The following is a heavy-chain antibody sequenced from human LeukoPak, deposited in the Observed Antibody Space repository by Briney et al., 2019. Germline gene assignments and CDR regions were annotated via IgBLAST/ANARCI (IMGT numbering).Heavy chain of an antibody. Sequence: SVKVSCKASGGTFSSYAISCVRQAPGPGLEWRGRIIPILGIANYGQKFQGRVTITADKSTSTAYMELSSLRSEDTAVYYCARGPQQLRFLEWPSTYYFDYWGQGTLVTVSS. CDR1: GGTFSSYA. CDR2: IIPILGIA. V-gene: IGHV1-69*04. J-gene: IGHJ4*02. D-gene: IGHD3-3*01. CDR3: ARGPQQLRFLEWPSTYYFDY.